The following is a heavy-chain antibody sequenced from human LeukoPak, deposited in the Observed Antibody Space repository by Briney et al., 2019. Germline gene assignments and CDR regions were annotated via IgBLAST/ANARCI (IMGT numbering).Heavy chain of an antibody. V-gene: IGHV4-59*01. CDR3: ARDGAVAGLFDY. D-gene: IGHD6-19*01. J-gene: IGHJ4*02. CDR1: GGSISLCN. CDR2: INYIGST. Sequence: SETLSLTCTVSGGSISLCNWSWIRQPPGKGLEWIGYINYIGSTNYNPSLKSRVTISVDTSKNQFSLKLRSVTAADTAMYYCARDGAVAGLFDYWGQGSLVTVSS.